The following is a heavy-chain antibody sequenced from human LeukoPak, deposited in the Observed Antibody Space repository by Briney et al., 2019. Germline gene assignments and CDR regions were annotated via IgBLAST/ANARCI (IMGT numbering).Heavy chain of an antibody. D-gene: IGHD3-22*01. Sequence: ARGSLRLSCAASGFTFSSYGMHWVRQAPGKGLEWVAVIWYDGSNKYYADSVKGRFTISRDNSKNTLYLQMNSLRAEDTAVYYCAKAYYYDSSGYEGDAFDIWGQGTMVTVSS. CDR2: IWYDGSNK. CDR3: AKAYYYDSSGYEGDAFDI. J-gene: IGHJ3*02. V-gene: IGHV3-33*06. CDR1: GFTFSSYG.